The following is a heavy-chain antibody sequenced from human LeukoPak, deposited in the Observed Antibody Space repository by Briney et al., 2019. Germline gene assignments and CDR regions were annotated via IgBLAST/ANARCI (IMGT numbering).Heavy chain of an antibody. D-gene: IGHD3-22*01. J-gene: IGHJ4*02. Sequence: GESLKISCKGSGYSFTSYWIGWVRQMPGEGLEWMGIIYPGDSDTRYSPSFQGQVTISADKSISTAYLQWSSLKASGTAMYYCARHSPEDSSGYDYDYWGQGTLVTVSS. V-gene: IGHV5-51*01. CDR3: ARHSPEDSSGYDYDY. CDR2: IYPGDSDT. CDR1: GYSFTSYW.